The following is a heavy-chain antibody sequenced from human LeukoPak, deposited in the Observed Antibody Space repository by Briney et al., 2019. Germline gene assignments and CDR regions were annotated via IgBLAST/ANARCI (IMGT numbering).Heavy chain of an antibody. CDR3: AKDLTGGSSTSWDYYYYYYGMDV. V-gene: IGHV3-23*01. CDR2: ISGSGGST. Sequence: PGGSLRLSCAASGFTFSSYAMSWVRQAPGKGLEWVSAISGSGGSTYYADSVKGRFTISRDNSKNTLYLQMNSLRAEDTAVYYCAKDLTGGSSTSWDYYYYYYGMDVWGQGTTVTVSS. J-gene: IGHJ6*02. CDR1: GFTFSSYA. D-gene: IGHD2-2*01.